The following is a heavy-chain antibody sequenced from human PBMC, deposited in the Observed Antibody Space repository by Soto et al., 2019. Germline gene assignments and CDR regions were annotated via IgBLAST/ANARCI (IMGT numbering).Heavy chain of an antibody. Sequence: ASVKVSCKASGYTFTSHGISWVRQAPGQGLEWMGWISAYNGNTNYAQKLQGRVTMTTDTSTSTAYMELRSLRSDDTAVYYCAREPADTAMAIYYYYYGMDVWGQGTTVTVSS. CDR2: ISAYNGNT. CDR1: GYTFTSHG. J-gene: IGHJ6*02. CDR3: AREPADTAMAIYYYYYGMDV. D-gene: IGHD5-18*01. V-gene: IGHV1-18*01.